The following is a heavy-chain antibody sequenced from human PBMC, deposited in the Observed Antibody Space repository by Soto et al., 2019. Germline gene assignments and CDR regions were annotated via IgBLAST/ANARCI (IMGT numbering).Heavy chain of an antibody. V-gene: IGHV4-39*01. Sequence: ASETLSLTCTVSGGSISSSSYYWGWIRQPPGKGLEWIGSIYYSGSTYYNPSLKSRVTISVDTSKNQFSLKLSSVTAADTAVYYCARHGPIGSSTGNNWFDPWGQGTLVTVSS. CDR3: ARHGPIGSSTGNNWFDP. D-gene: IGHD2-2*01. CDR1: GGSISSSSYY. CDR2: IYYSGST. J-gene: IGHJ5*02.